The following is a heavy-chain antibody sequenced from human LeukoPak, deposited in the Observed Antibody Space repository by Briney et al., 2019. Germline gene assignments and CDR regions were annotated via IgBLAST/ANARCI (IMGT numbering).Heavy chain of an antibody. CDR3: ASVVQAYGDYAFDY. Sequence: ASVTVSCKASGYTFTGYYMHWVRQAPGQGLEWMGWINPNSGGTNYAQKFQGRVTMTRDTSISTAYMELSRLRSDDTAVYYCASVVQAYGDYAFDYWGQGTLVTVSS. D-gene: IGHD4-17*01. V-gene: IGHV1-2*02. CDR1: GYTFTGYY. J-gene: IGHJ4*02. CDR2: INPNSGGT.